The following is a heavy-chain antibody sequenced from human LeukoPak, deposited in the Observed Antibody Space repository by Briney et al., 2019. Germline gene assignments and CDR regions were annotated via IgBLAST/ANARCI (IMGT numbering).Heavy chain of an antibody. Sequence: GASVKVSCKASGYTFTGYYMHWVRQAPGHGLEWMGWINPKSGGTSYAKNFQGRVTMTSDTSINTAYMELSRLRSDDTAVYYCASPFDFNVWGQGTMVTVSS. CDR1: GYTFTGYY. V-gene: IGHV1-2*02. J-gene: IGHJ3*01. CDR2: INPKSGGT. D-gene: IGHD3-9*01. CDR3: ASPFDFNV.